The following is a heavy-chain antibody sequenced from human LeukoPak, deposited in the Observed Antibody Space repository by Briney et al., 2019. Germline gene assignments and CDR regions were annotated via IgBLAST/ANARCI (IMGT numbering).Heavy chain of an antibody. D-gene: IGHD3-22*01. CDR2: FYYSGSA. V-gene: IGHV4-59*11. J-gene: IGHJ4*02. Sequence: SETLSLTCTVSGVSISSHYWSWLRQPPGRGLEGIGYFYYSGSANYNPSLKSRVTMSVDTSKNQFSLKLSSVTAADTAVYYCARDMWLTSFWGQGTLVTVSS. CDR3: ARDMWLTSF. CDR1: GVSISSHY.